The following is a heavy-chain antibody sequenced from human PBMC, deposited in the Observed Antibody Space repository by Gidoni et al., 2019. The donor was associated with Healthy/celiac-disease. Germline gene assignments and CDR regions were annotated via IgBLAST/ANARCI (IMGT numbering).Heavy chain of an antibody. CDR2: IRSKAYGGTT. CDR3: TRDGDYVNYYYGMDV. Sequence: EVQLVESGGGLVQPGRSLRLSCTASGFNFGDDAMSWFRQAPGKGLEWVGFIRSKAYGGTTEYAASVKGGFTISRDDSKSIAYLQMNSLKTEDTAVYYCTRDGDYVNYYYGMDVWGQGTTVTVSS. CDR1: GFNFGDDA. J-gene: IGHJ6*02. D-gene: IGHD4-17*01. V-gene: IGHV3-49*03.